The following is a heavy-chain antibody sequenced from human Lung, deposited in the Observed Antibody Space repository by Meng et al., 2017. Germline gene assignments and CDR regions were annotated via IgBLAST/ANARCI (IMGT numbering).Heavy chain of an antibody. V-gene: IGHV4-34*01. CDR3: ARGPTTMAHDFDY. CDR2: INRSGST. Sequence: QVRFCQWVAVPLNPSEPLSLPCVVSGGSFSDYYWSWIRQPPGKGLEWIGEINRSGSTNYNPSLESRATISVDTSQNNLSLKLSSVTAADSAVYYCARGPTTMAHDFDYWGQGTLVTVSS. CDR1: GGSFSDYY. J-gene: IGHJ4*02. D-gene: IGHD4-11*01.